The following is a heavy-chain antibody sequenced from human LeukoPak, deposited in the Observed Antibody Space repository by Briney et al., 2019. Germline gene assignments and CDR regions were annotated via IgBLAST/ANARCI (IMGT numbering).Heavy chain of an antibody. CDR1: GGSFSGYY. CDR2: INHSGST. Sequence: SETLSLTCAVYGGSFSGYYWSWIRQPPGKGVEWIGEINHSGSTNYNPSLKSRVTISVDTSKNQFSLKLSSVTAADTAVYYCARRPTYYYDSSGYYYDSDWGQGTLVTVSS. J-gene: IGHJ4*02. V-gene: IGHV4-34*01. D-gene: IGHD3-22*01. CDR3: ARRPTYYYDSSGYYYDSD.